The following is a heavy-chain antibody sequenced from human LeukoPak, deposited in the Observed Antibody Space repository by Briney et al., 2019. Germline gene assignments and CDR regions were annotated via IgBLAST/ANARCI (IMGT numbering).Heavy chain of an antibody. Sequence: GGSLRLSCAASGFTVSNNYMSWVRQAPGKGLEWVSVIYSGGSTYYADSVKGRFTISRDTSKNTLSLQMNSLRAEDTAVYYCAREYDSYFDYWGQGTLVTVSS. CDR3: AREYDSYFDY. CDR2: IYSGGST. CDR1: GFTVSNNY. V-gene: IGHV3-53*01. J-gene: IGHJ4*02. D-gene: IGHD1-1*01.